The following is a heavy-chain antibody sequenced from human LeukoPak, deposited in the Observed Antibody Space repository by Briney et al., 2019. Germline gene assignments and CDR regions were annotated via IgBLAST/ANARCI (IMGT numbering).Heavy chain of an antibody. CDR1: GFTFSSYS. J-gene: IGHJ4*02. D-gene: IGHD6-6*01. CDR3: ARADSSSSRLDC. CDR2: INSKSRYI. V-gene: IGHV3-21*01. Sequence: GGSLRLSCAASGFTFSSYSMNWVRQAPGKGLEWVSPINSKSRYIYYADSLKGRFTISRDNGKNSVYLQMNSLRAEDTAVYFCARADSSSSRLDCWGQGTLVTVSS.